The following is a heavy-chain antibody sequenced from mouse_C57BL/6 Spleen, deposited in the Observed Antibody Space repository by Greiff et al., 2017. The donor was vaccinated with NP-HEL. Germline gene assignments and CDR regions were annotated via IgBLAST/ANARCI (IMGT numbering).Heavy chain of an antibody. V-gene: IGHV1-15*01. D-gene: IGHD4-1*02. J-gene: IGHJ2*01. Sequence: VQLQQSGAELVRPGASVTLSCKASGYTFTDYEMHWVKQTPVHGLEWIGAIDPETGGTDYNQKFKDKATLTVDKSSSTAYMQLKSLTSEDSAVYYCARSPTAYFDYWGQGTTLTVSS. CDR1: GYTFTDYE. CDR3: ARSPTAYFDY. CDR2: IDPETGGT.